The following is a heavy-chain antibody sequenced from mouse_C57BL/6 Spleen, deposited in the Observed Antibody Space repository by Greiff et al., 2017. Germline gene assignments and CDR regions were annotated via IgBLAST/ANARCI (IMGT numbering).Heavy chain of an antibody. J-gene: IGHJ3*01. CDR3: ARDQEGSNWGFAY. CDR2: ISDGGSYT. CDR1: GFTFSSYA. D-gene: IGHD4-1*01. Sequence: EVKVEESGGGLVKPGGSLKLSCAASGFTFSSYAMSWVRQTPEKRLEWVATISDGGSYTYYPDNVKGRFTISRDNAKNNLYLQMSHLKSEDTAMXYCARDQEGSNWGFAYWGQGTLVTVSA. V-gene: IGHV5-4*01.